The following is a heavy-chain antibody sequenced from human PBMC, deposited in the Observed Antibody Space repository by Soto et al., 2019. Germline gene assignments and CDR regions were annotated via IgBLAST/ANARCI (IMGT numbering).Heavy chain of an antibody. CDR3: AKEREPRLELHWFDP. V-gene: IGHV3-30*18. D-gene: IGHD1-7*01. Sequence: QVQLVESGGGVVQPGRSLRLSCAASGFTFSSYGMHWVRQAPGKGLEWVAVISYDGSNKYYADSVKGRFTISRDNSKNTLYLQRNGLRAEDTAVYYCAKEREPRLELHWFDPWGQGTLVTVSS. CDR1: GFTFSSYG. CDR2: ISYDGSNK. J-gene: IGHJ5*02.